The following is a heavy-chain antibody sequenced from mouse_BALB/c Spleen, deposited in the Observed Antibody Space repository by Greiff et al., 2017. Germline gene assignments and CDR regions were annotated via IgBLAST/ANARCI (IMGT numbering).Heavy chain of an antibody. Sequence: QVQLQQPGAELVRPGASVKLSCKASGYTFTSYWINWVKQRPGQGLEWIGNIYPSDSYTNYNQKFKDKATLTVDKSSSTAYMQLSSPTSEDSAVYYCTRERDGNYERAMDYWGQGTSVTVSS. CDR1: GYTFTSYW. J-gene: IGHJ4*01. D-gene: IGHD2-1*01. CDR3: TRERDGNYERAMDY. V-gene: IGHV1-69*02. CDR2: IYPSDSYT.